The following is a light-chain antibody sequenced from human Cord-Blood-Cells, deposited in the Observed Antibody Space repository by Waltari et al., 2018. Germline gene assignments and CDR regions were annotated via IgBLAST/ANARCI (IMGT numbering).Light chain of an antibody. J-gene: IGKJ3*01. CDR3: QQSYSTPFT. Sequence: DIQMTQSPSSLSASVGDSVTITCRESQSISSYLNWYQQKPGKAPKLLIYAASSLQSGVPSRFSGSGSGTDFTLTSSSLQPEDFATYYCQQSYSTPFTFGPGTKVDIK. V-gene: IGKV1-39*01. CDR2: AAS. CDR1: QSISSY.